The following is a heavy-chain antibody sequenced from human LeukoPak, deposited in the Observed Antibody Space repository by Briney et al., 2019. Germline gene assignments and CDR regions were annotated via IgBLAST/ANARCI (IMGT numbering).Heavy chain of an antibody. CDR2: ISSSSSYI. V-gene: IGHV3-21*01. D-gene: IGHD3-3*01. Sequence: PGGSLRLSCAASGFTFSTYGMHWVRQAPGKGLEWVSSISSSSSYIYYADSVKGRFTISRDNAKNSLYLQMNSLRAEDTAVYYCARHAGLRFLEWLLPTDYWGQGTLVTVSS. CDR3: ARHAGLRFLEWLLPTDY. J-gene: IGHJ4*02. CDR1: GFTFSTYG.